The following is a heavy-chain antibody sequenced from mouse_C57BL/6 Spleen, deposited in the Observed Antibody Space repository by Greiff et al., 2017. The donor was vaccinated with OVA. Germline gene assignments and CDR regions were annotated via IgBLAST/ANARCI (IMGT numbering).Heavy chain of an antibody. CDR3: ARSGAYDGYYLYFDD. CDR2: ISGGGGNT. V-gene: IGHV5-9*01. D-gene: IGHD2-3*01. Sequence: EVQLVESGGGLVKPGGSLKLSCAASGFTFSSYTMSWVRQTPEKRLEWVATISGGGGNTYYPDSVKGRFTISRDNAKNTLYLQMSSLRSEDTALYYCARSGAYDGYYLYFDDWGQGTTLTVSS. J-gene: IGHJ2*01. CDR1: GFTFSSYT.